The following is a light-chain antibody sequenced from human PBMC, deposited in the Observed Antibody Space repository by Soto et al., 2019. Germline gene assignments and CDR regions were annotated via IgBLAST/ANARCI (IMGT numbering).Light chain of an antibody. CDR2: AAS. V-gene: IGKV3-20*01. Sequence: EIVLTQSPGTLSLSPGERATLSCRASQSVSSNYFAWYQQKPGQAPRLLIYAASSRATGTPDRFSGSGSGTHFTLSISRLEPEDFAVYYCQQYGTSPSWTFGQGTKVEI. J-gene: IGKJ1*01. CDR3: QQYGTSPSWT. CDR1: QSVSSNY.